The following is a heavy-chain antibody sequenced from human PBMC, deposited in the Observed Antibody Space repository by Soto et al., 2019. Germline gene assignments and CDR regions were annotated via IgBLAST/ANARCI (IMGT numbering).Heavy chain of an antibody. CDR2: IWYDGSNK. D-gene: IGHD2-15*01. J-gene: IGHJ6*02. CDR1: GFTFSSYG. Sequence: QVQLVESGGGVVQPGRSLRLSCAASGFTFSSYGMHWVRQAPGKGLEWVAVIWYDGSNKYYADSVKGRFTISRDNSKNTLYLQMNSLRAEDTAVYYCARDGDIVVVVAATGHYYGMDVWDQGTTVTVSS. CDR3: ARDGDIVVVVAATGHYYGMDV. V-gene: IGHV3-33*01.